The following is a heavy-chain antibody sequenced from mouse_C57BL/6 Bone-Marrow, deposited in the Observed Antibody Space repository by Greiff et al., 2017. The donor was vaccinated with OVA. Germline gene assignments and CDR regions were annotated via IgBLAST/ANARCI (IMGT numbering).Heavy chain of an antibody. CDR1: GYTFTSYW. Sequence: VQLQQPGAELVKPGASVKLSCKASGYTFTSYWMQWVKQRPGQGLEWIGEIDPYDSYTNYNQKFTGKATLTVDTSSSTAYMQLSSLTSEDSAVYYCASAVFAYWGQGTLVTVSA. CDR2: IDPYDSYT. V-gene: IGHV1-50*01. J-gene: IGHJ3*01. CDR3: ASAVFAY.